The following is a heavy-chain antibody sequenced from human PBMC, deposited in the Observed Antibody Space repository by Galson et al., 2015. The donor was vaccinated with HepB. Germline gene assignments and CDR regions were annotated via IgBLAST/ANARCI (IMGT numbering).Heavy chain of an antibody. D-gene: IGHD1-26*01. CDR2: INPNSGGT. CDR1: GYTFTGYY. CDR3: ARVGDSGSYYFDY. J-gene: IGHJ4*02. V-gene: IGHV1-2*02. Sequence: SVKVSCKASGYTFTGYYMHWVRQAPGQGLEWMGWINPNSGGTNYAQKFQGRVTMTRDTSISTAYMELSRLRSDDTAVYYCARVGDSGSYYFDYWGQGTLVTVSS.